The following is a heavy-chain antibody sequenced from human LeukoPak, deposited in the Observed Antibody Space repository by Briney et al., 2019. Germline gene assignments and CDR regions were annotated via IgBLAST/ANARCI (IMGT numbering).Heavy chain of an antibody. CDR2: ISTDNGNT. CDR1: GYTFTSYG. J-gene: IGHJ4*02. Sequence: ASVKVSCKTSGYTFTSYGISWARQAPGQGLEWMGWISTDNGNTNYAQKVQGRVTMTTDTSTSTAYMELRSLRSDDTAVYYCARDPSGSYDFDYWGQGTLVTVSS. D-gene: IGHD1-26*01. CDR3: ARDPSGSYDFDY. V-gene: IGHV1-18*01.